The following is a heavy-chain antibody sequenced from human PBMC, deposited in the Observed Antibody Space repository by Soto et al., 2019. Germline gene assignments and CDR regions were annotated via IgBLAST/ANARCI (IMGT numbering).Heavy chain of an antibody. CDR2: IYPGDSDT. J-gene: IGHJ6*02. V-gene: IGHV5-51*01. CDR3: ARGDYEFWSGYFSRGMDV. Sequence: PGESLKISCKGSGYSFTSYWIGWVRQMPGKGLEWMGIIYPGDSDTRYSPSFQGQVTISADKSISTAYLQWSSLKASDTAMYYCARGDYEFWSGYFSRGMDVWGQGTTVTVSS. CDR1: GYSFTSYW. D-gene: IGHD3-3*01.